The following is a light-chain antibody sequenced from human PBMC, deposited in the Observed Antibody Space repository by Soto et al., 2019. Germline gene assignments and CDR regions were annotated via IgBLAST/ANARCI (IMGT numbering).Light chain of an antibody. J-gene: IGKJ5*01. CDR3: QQSYNAPIT. V-gene: IGKV1-39*01. CDR1: HNTINY. CDR2: VAS. Sequence: DIQMTQSPPSLSASVGDRVTITCRASHNTINYFNWYQQKPGKAPQLLIYVASMLESVVPSRFSGSGSGTDFTLTISSLQPEDCATYYCQQSYNAPITFGQETRL.